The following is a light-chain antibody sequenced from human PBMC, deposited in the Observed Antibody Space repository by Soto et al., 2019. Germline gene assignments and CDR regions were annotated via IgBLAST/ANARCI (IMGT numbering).Light chain of an antibody. CDR3: QKYDSDPFT. J-gene: IGKJ3*01. V-gene: IGKV1-27*01. Sequence: DIQMTQSPASLSASVGDRVSVTCRANQGINNYLAWYQHKQGEVPNLMIYAASTLHSGVPSRFSGSGSGTDLTLTISSLQPEDVATYYSQKYDSDPFTFGPGTKVDIK. CDR1: QGINNY. CDR2: AAS.